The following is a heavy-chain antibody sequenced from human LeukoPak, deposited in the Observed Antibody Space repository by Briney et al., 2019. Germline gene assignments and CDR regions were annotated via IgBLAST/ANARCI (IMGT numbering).Heavy chain of an antibody. J-gene: IGHJ4*02. CDR3: AKDSSSWTAFDY. V-gene: IGHV3-9*01. CDR2: ISWNSGSI. CDR1: GFTFDDYA. Sequence: GGSLRLSCAASGFTFDDYAMHWVRQAPGKGLEWVSGISWNSGSIGYADSVKGRFTISRDNAKNSLYLQMNSLRAEDTALYYCAKDSSSWTAFDYWGQGTLVTVSS. D-gene: IGHD6-13*01.